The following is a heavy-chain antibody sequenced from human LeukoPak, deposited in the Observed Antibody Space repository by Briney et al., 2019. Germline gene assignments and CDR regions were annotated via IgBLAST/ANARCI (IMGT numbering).Heavy chain of an antibody. CDR2: VNDDGSAT. Sequence: GGSLRLSCAASGFTFSNYWMHWVRQVPGKGLVWVSRVNDDGSATFYADSVKGRFTISRDNAKNTLFLQINSLRAEDTAVYYCAREILAPGKTHDYWGQGTLVTVSS. J-gene: IGHJ4*02. CDR3: AREILAPGKTHDY. CDR1: GFTFSNYW. V-gene: IGHV3-74*01.